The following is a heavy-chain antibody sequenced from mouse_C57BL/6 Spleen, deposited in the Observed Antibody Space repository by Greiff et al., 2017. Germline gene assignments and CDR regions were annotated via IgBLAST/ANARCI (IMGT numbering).Heavy chain of an antibody. V-gene: IGHV5-9-1*02. CDR3: TREEDYYGSTSPYYAMDY. D-gene: IGHD1-1*01. Sequence: EVKLMESGEGLVKPGGSLKLSCAASGFTFSSYAMSWVRQTPEKRLEWVAYISSGGDYIYYADTVKGRFTISRDNARNTLYLQMSSLKSEDTAMYYCTREEDYYGSTSPYYAMDYWGQGTSVTVSS. J-gene: IGHJ4*01. CDR1: GFTFSSYA. CDR2: ISSGGDYI.